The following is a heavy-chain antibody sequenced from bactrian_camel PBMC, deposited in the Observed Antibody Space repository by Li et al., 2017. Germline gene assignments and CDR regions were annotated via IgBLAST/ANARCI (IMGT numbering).Heavy chain of an antibody. D-gene: IGHD2*01. CDR3: AAEHCGGNAPHEYNY. CDR1: RYPYNNC. V-gene: IGHV3S10*01. Sequence: DVQLVESGGGSVQSGGSLRLSCTASRYPYNNCMGWFRQAPGKKREGIAGIDFDGSTEYADSVKGRFTISQDNAKNTVYLQMNRLKPDDTAMYYCAAEHCGGNAPHEYNYFGQGTQVTVS. CDR2: IDFDGST. J-gene: IGHJ4*01.